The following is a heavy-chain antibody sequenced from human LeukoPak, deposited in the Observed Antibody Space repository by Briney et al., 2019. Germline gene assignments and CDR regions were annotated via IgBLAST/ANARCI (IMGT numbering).Heavy chain of an antibody. D-gene: IGHD1-1*01. CDR2: VDHTGST. CDR3: ARGRVSSSTWYSTYYYYFYMDV. V-gene: IGHV4-59*01. CDR1: DDSITMYY. J-gene: IGHJ6*03. Sequence: SESLSLTCSVSDDSITMYYWTWIRQPPGKGLEWIGYVDHTGSTNFNPSLNGRVSISRDTTKNLFSLRLRSVTAADTAVYFCARGRVSSSTWYSTYYYYFYMDVWGKGTTVTVSS.